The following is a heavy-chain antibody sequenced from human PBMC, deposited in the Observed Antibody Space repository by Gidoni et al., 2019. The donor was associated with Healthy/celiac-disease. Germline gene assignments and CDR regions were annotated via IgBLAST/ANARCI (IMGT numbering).Heavy chain of an antibody. CDR2: IIPILGIA. J-gene: IGHJ4*02. D-gene: IGHD5-18*01. CDR1: GGTFSSYT. CDR3: ASYKYSYGPFDY. Sequence: QVQLVQSGAEVKKPGSSVKVSCKASGGTFSSYTISWVRQAPGQGLEWMGRIIPILGIANYAQKFQGRVTITADKSTSTAYMELSSLRSEDTAVYYCASYKYSYGPFDYWGQGTLVTVSS. V-gene: IGHV1-69*02.